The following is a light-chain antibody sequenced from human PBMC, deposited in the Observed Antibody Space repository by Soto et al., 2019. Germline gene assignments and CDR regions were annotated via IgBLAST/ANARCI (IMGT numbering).Light chain of an antibody. CDR1: QSVRSE. Sequence: ETVLTQSPASLSVSPGERVTLSCRASQSVRSELAWYQQKSGQPPRLLIYGASTRATGIPARFSGSGSGTEFTLTINDLQSEDFAVYYRQQYERWPPLTFGGGTKVEIK. CDR2: GAS. CDR3: QQYERWPPLT. V-gene: IGKV3-15*01. J-gene: IGKJ4*01.